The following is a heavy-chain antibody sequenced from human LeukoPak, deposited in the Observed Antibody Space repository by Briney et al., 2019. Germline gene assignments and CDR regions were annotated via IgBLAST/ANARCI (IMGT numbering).Heavy chain of an antibody. CDR1: GASFSGYY. Sequence: SETLSLTCAVYGASFSGYYWSWIRQPPGKGLGWIGEINHTGNTNYNPSLKSRVTISVDTSKNQFSLKLSSVTAADTAVYYCARGPRDSSSWYPNYWGQGTLVAVSS. CDR2: INHTGNT. V-gene: IGHV4-34*01. J-gene: IGHJ4*02. D-gene: IGHD6-13*01. CDR3: ARGPRDSSSWYPNY.